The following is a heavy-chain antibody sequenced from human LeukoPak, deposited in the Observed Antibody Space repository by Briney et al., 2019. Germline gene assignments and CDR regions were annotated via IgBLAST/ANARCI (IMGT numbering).Heavy chain of an antibody. J-gene: IGHJ6*02. Sequence: PSETLSLTCAVSGGSISSGGYSWSWIRQPPGKGLEWIGYVHHTGSADYNPSLKSRVTISLDMSKSQFSLKLTSATAADTAVYYCARDSWDYIAMGVWGPGTTVTVSS. CDR2: VHHTGSA. CDR3: ARDSWDYIAMGV. D-gene: IGHD4/OR15-4a*01. V-gene: IGHV4-61*08. CDR1: GGSISSGGYS.